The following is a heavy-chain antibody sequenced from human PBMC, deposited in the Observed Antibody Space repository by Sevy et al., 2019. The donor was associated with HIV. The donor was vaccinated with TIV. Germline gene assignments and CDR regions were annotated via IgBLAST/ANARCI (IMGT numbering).Heavy chain of an antibody. Sequence: SETLSLTCAVYGGSFSGYYWSWIRQPPGKGLEWIGEINHSGSTNYNPSLKSRVTISVDTSKNQFSLKLSSVTAAATAVYYCARGPAIWSSYGSRYYYGMDVWGQGTTVTVSS. D-gene: IGHD5-18*01. CDR3: ARGPAIWSSYGSRYYYGMDV. CDR1: GGSFSGYY. V-gene: IGHV4-34*01. J-gene: IGHJ6*02. CDR2: INHSGST.